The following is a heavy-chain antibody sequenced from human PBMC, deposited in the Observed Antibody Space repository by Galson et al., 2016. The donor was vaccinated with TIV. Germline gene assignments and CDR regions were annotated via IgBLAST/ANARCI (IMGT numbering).Heavy chain of an antibody. V-gene: IGHV1-69*06. CDR2: INPIFGTA. Sequence: SCKASGGIFSNFVISWVRQAPGQGLEWMGSINPIFGTANYAQKFQGRVTITADTSTSTSHMDLSSLRSEDTAIYYCARGRGYSFGSGSSYFDYWGQGSLVTVSS. CDR3: ARGRGYSFGSGSSYFDY. CDR1: GGIFSNFV. J-gene: IGHJ4*02. D-gene: IGHD3-10*01.